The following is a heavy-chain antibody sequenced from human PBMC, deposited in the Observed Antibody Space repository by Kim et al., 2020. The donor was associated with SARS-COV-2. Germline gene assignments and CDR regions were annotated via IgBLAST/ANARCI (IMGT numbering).Heavy chain of an antibody. CDR1: GGSISSSSYY. V-gene: IGHV4-39*07. CDR2: IYYSGST. Sequence: SETLSLTCTVSGGSISSSSYYWGWIRQPPGKGLEWIGSIYYSGSTYYNPSLKSRVTISVDTSKNQFSLKLSSVTAADTAVYYCARDYGDYSNYYYGRDVWGQGTTVTVSS. CDR3: ARDYGDYSNYYYGRDV. D-gene: IGHD4-17*01. J-gene: IGHJ6*02.